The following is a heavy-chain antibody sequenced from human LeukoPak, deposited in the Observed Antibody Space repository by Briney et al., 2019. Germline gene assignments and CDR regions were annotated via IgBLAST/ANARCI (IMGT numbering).Heavy chain of an antibody. D-gene: IGHD4-11*01. CDR1: GFTFSHFG. J-gene: IGHJ4*02. V-gene: IGHV3-33*06. Sequence: GGSLRLSCETSGFTFSHFGMHWVRQAPGKGLEWVAVIWSDGTNQYYGDSVKGRFTISRDNFRRTVSLQMNSLRAEDTAVYYCVKDAQRGFDYSNSLQHWGQRSLVTVSS. CDR2: IWSDGTNQ. CDR3: VKDAQRGFDYSNSLQH.